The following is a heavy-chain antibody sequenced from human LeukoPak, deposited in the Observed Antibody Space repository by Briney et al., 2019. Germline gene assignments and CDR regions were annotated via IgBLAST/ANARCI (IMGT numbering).Heavy chain of an antibody. CDR1: GYTFTSYG. Sequence: ASVKVSCKASGYTFTSYGISWVRQAPGQGLEWMGWISAYNGNTNYAQKLQGRVTMTTDTSTSTAYMELSSLRSEDTAVYYCARNYYDSSGPPFGYWGQGTLVTVSS. J-gene: IGHJ4*02. CDR2: ISAYNGNT. V-gene: IGHV1-18*01. CDR3: ARNYYDSSGPPFGY. D-gene: IGHD3-22*01.